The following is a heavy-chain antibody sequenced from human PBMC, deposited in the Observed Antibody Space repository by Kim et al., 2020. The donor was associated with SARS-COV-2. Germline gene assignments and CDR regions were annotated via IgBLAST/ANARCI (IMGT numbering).Heavy chain of an antibody. CDR2: LYSTGET. V-gene: IGHV3-53*01. CDR1: GFIVSRNY. Sequence: SLRLSCAVSGFIVSRNYMGWVRQAPGKGLEWVSVLYSTGETYYADFVKGRFTISRDDSKNTLYLQVNSLRAEDTAVYYCASPIAAALTRYYYYFGVDVWGQGTTVTVSS. CDR3: ASPIAAALTRYYYYFGVDV. D-gene: IGHD6-13*01. J-gene: IGHJ6*02.